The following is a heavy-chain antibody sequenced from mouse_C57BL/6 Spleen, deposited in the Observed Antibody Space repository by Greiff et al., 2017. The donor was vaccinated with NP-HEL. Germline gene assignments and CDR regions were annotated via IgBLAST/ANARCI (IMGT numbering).Heavy chain of an antibody. J-gene: IGHJ3*01. D-gene: IGHD2-4*01. CDR3: ARGLYDYDEDFAY. Sequence: DVQLQESGPGLVKPSQSLSLTCSVTGYSITSGYYWNWIRQFPGNKLEWMGYISYDGSNNYNPSLKNRISITRDTSKNQFFLKLNSVTTEDTATYYCARGLYDYDEDFAYWGQGTLVTVSA. CDR2: ISYDGSN. CDR1: GYSITSGYY. V-gene: IGHV3-6*01.